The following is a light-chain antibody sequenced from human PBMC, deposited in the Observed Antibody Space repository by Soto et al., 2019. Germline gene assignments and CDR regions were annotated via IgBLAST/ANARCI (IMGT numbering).Light chain of an antibody. J-gene: IGLJ3*02. CDR3: QSYDTSLRGWL. CDR1: SSDIGVYNY. V-gene: IGLV2-14*01. CDR2: EVN. Sequence: QSALTQPASVSGSPGQSITFSCTGTSSDIGVYNYVSWYQQHPGKAPKLMIYEVNNRPSGVSNRFSGSKSGNTASLTISGLQAEDEADYYCQSYDTSLRGWLFGGGTKLTVL.